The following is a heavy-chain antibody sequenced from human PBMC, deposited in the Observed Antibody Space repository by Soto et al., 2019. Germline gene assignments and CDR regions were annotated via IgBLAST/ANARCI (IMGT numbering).Heavy chain of an antibody. V-gene: IGHV3-30*09. D-gene: IGHD2-2*01. J-gene: IGHJ6*02. Sequence: QVQVVESGGGVVQPGRSLRLSCAASGFTFSSYAMHWVRQAPGKGLEWVALISYDGSNKYYADSVKGRFAISRDNSKHALYLQRNSLSAEDTVVYYCASRGLPAGMEVWGQGTTVTVSS. CDR2: ISYDGSNK. CDR1: GFTFSSYA. CDR3: ASRGLPAGMEV.